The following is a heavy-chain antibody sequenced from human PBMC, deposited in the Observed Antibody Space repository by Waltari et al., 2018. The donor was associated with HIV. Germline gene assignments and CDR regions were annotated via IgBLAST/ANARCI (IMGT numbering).Heavy chain of an antibody. J-gene: IGHJ6*02. D-gene: IGHD1-7*01. V-gene: IGHV3-48*02. CDR3: ARDATTTWQNYYYGMDV. Sequence: EVQVVESGGDLVQPGGSLRLSCEASGFPPSNYHLTWVRQAPGKGLEWISYVSISSTYIYYADSVKGRFTISRDTAKNSLSLQMNSLRDEDTAVYYCARDATTTWQNYYYGMDVWGQGTTVTVSS. CDR1: GFPPSNYH. CDR2: VSISSTYI.